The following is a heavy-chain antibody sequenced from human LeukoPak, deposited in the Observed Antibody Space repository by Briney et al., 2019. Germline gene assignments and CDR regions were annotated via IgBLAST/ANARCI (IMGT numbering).Heavy chain of an antibody. Sequence: SETLSLTCTVSGGSISSSSYYWGWIRQPPGKGLEWIGSIYYSGSTYYNPSLKSRVTISVDTSKNQFSLKLSSVTAADTAVYYCAGEYYYDSSAYFDYWGQGTLVTVSS. J-gene: IGHJ4*02. CDR1: GGSISSSSYY. D-gene: IGHD3-22*01. CDR2: IYYSGST. V-gene: IGHV4-39*02. CDR3: AGEYYYDSSAYFDY.